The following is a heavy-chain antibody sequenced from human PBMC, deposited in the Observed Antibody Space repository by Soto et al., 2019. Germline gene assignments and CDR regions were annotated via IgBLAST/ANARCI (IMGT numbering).Heavy chain of an antibody. V-gene: IGHV4-31*03. J-gene: IGHJ4*02. Sequence: SETLSLTCTVSGGSISSGGYCWSWIRKHPGKGLEWIGYIFYSGTTNYNPSLKSRVTISVDTSKNQFSLKLSSVTAADTAVYYCARGLQQLAYFDYWGQGTLVTVSS. CDR1: GGSISSGGYC. D-gene: IGHD6-13*01. CDR3: ARGLQQLAYFDY. CDR2: IFYSGTT.